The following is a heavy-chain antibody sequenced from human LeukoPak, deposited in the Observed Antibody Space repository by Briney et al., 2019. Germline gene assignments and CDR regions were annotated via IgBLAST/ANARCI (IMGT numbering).Heavy chain of an antibody. J-gene: IGHJ4*02. V-gene: IGHV4-39*07. CDR2: IYYSGST. CDR1: GGSISSSSYY. Sequence: RPSETLSLACTVSGGSISSSSYYWGWIRQPPGKGLEWIGSIYYSGSTYYNPSLKSRVTISVDTSKNQFSLKLSSVTAADTAVYYCARDPAMVRGVPLDYWGQGTLVTVSS. CDR3: ARDPAMVRGVPLDY. D-gene: IGHD3-10*01.